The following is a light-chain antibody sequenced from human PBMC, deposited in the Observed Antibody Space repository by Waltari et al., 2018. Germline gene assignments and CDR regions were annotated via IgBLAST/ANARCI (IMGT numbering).Light chain of an antibody. V-gene: IGKV2-28*01. CDR1: QSLLYSNGYNY. CDR3: MQSLQALRT. J-gene: IGKJ2*01. Sequence: IVMTQSPLSLPVTPGEPASISCRSSQSLLYSNGYNYLDWYLQKPGQSPQLLIYLGSSRASGVPDRFSGSGSGTDFTLKISRVEAEDVWVYFCMQSLQALRTYGQGTRLEIK. CDR2: LGS.